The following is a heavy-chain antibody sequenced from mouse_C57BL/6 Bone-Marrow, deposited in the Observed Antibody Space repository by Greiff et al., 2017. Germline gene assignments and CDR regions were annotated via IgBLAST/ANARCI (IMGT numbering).Heavy chain of an antibody. Sequence: QVQLQQPGAELVMPGASVKLSCKASGYTFTSYWLHWVKQRLGQGLEWIGDIDPSDSYTNYNQKFKGKSTFTVDKSSSTAYMQLSRLTSEDSAVYYSARGRVYYDYDDYAMDYWGQGTSVTVAS. CDR3: ARGRVYYDYDDYAMDY. CDR2: IDPSDSYT. D-gene: IGHD2-4*01. V-gene: IGHV1-69*01. CDR1: GYTFTSYW. J-gene: IGHJ4*01.